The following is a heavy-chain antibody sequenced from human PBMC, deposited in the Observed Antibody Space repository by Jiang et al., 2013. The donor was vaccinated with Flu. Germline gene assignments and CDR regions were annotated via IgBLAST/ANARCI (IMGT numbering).Heavy chain of an antibody. V-gene: IGHV1-69*01. Sequence: ISWVRQAPGQGLEWMEGIIPIFGTANYAQKFQGRVTITADESTSTAYMELSSLRSEDTAVYYCARDRGSGYLDYWGQGTLVTVSS. J-gene: IGHJ4*02. D-gene: IGHD5-12*01. CDR3: ARDRGSGYLDY. CDR2: IIPIFGTA.